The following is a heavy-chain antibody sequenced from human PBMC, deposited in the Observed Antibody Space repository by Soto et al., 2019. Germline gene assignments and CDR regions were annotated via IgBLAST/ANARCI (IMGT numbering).Heavy chain of an antibody. CDR2: IYYSGST. J-gene: IGHJ3*02. CDR1: GGSISSSSYY. CDR3: ARHGPKAKVGATAVTAFDI. Sequence: PSETLSLTCTVSGGSISSSSYYWGWIRQPPGKGLEWIGSIYYSGSTYYKTSLKSRVTISVDTSKNQFSLKLSSVTAADTAVYYFARHGPKAKVGATAVTAFDIWGQGTMVT. D-gene: IGHD1-26*01. V-gene: IGHV4-39*01.